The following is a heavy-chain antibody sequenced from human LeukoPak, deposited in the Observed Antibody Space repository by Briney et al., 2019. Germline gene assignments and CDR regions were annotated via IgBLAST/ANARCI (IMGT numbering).Heavy chain of an antibody. J-gene: IGHJ4*02. Sequence: GGSLRLSCAASGFTFSNYWMTWVRQAPGKGREWVANIGQDGGEKYYVDSVKGRFTISTDNTKDSLYLQMTGLGAEDTALYYCAPLRGGSYWGRGTLVTVSS. CDR2: IGQDGGEK. D-gene: IGHD3-16*01. V-gene: IGHV3-7*01. CDR1: GFTFSNYW. CDR3: APLRGGSY.